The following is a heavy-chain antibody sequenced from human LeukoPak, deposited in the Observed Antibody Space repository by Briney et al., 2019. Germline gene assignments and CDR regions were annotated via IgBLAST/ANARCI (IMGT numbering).Heavy chain of an antibody. CDR2: INTDGRTT. CDR1: GFTFNTHW. J-gene: IGHJ4*02. V-gene: IGHV3-74*01. Sequence: GGSLRLSCRASGFTFNTHWMHWVRQAPGKGLVWVSRINTDGRTTDYADSVKGRFTISRDNAKNTLYLQMNSLRAEDTAVYYCGRDLNWNHIHYWGQGSLVTVSS. D-gene: IGHD1-14*01. CDR3: GRDLNWNHIHY.